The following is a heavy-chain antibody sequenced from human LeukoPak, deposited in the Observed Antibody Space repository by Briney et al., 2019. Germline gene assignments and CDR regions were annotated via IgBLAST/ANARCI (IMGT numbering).Heavy chain of an antibody. V-gene: IGHV3-30*12. CDR1: GFSFSTSG. J-gene: IGHJ4*02. CDR3: ARLSGCPDY. Sequence: GGSLRLSCAASGFSFSTSGMHWIRQAPGKGLEWVAFIQSDGGNEYYADSVKGRFTISRDISKNTLYLQMNSLTAEDTAVYYCARLSGCPDYWGQGTLVTVSS. D-gene: IGHD6-19*01. CDR2: IQSDGGNE.